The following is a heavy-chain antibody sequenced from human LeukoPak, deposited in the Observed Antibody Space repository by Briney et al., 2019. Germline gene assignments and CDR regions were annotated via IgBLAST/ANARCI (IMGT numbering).Heavy chain of an antibody. CDR3: ARESWSYGDYGITYYYYYMDV. CDR2: INPSGGST. J-gene: IGHJ6*03. CDR1: GYTFTSYY. D-gene: IGHD4-17*01. Sequence: ASVKVSCKASGYTFTSYYIHWVRQAPGQGLEWMGIINPSGGSTSYAQKFQGRVTMTRDMSTSTVYMELSSLRSEDTAVYYCARESWSYGDYGITYYYYYMDVWGKGTTVTVSS. V-gene: IGHV1-46*01.